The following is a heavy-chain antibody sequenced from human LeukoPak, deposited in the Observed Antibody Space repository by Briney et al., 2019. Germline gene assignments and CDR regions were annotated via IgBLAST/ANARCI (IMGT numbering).Heavy chain of an antibody. D-gene: IGHD6-19*01. Sequence: ASVKVSCKASGGTFSSYAISWVRQAPGQGLEWIGGIIPIFGTANYAQKFQGRVTITTDESTSTAYMELSSLRSEDTAVYYCARGGEQWLPHLDYWGQGTLVTVSS. CDR2: IIPIFGTA. CDR3: ARGGEQWLPHLDY. V-gene: IGHV1-69*05. CDR1: GGTFSSYA. J-gene: IGHJ4*02.